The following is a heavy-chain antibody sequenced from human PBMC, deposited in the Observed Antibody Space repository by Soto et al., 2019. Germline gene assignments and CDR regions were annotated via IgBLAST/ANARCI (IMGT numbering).Heavy chain of an antibody. Sequence: GPVEVSFKASGFTFVRHCISWGRQAPGQGLEWMGWISAYNGNTNYAQKLQGRVTMTTDTSTSTAYMELRSLRSDDTAVYYCARDFEYCSGGSCYPEVAFDIWG. D-gene: IGHD2-15*01. J-gene: IGHJ3*02. CDR3: ARDFEYCSGGSCYPEVAFDI. V-gene: IGHV1-18*01. CDR2: ISAYNGNT. CDR1: GFTFVRHC.